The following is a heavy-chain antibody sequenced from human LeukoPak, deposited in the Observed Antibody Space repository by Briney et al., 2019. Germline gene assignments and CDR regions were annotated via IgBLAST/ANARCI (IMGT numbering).Heavy chain of an antibody. Sequence: PGGSLRLSCAASGFTFSDYYMSWIRQAPGKGLEWVSYISSSGSTIYYTDSVKGRFTISRDNAKNSLYLQMNSLRAEDTAVYYCARDYPESSSWSFYYYYYYMDVWGKGTTVTVSS. CDR3: ARDYPESSSWSFYYYYYYMDV. J-gene: IGHJ6*03. V-gene: IGHV3-11*04. CDR1: GFTFSDYY. D-gene: IGHD6-13*01. CDR2: ISSSGSTI.